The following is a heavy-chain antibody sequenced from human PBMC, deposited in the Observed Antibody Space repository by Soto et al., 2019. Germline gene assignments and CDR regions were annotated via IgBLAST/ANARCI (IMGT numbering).Heavy chain of an antibody. D-gene: IGHD6-19*01. J-gene: IGHJ4*02. CDR1: GYTFTGYY. V-gene: IGHV1-2*04. CDR2: INPNSGGT. CDR3: ARGLEGIAVAGTIGVDY. Sequence: QVQLVQSGAEVKKPGASVKVSCKASGYTFTGYYMHWVRQAPGQGLEWMGWINPNSGGTNNAQKFQGWVTMTRDTSISTDYMELSRLRSDDTAVYYCARGLEGIAVAGTIGVDYWGQGTLVTVSS.